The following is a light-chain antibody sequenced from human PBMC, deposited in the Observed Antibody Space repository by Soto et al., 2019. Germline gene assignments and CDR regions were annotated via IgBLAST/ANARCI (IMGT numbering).Light chain of an antibody. CDR2: GAS. V-gene: IGKV3-20*01. CDR1: QSVSSSY. CDR3: QQYGTSPWT. J-gene: IGKJ1*01. Sequence: ETVLTQSPGTVSLSPGERATLSCRASQSVSSSYLAWYQQKPGQAPRLLIYGASNRATGIPDRFSGSGSGTDFTLTISRPEPEDFAVYYCQQYGTSPWTFGQGTKVEIK.